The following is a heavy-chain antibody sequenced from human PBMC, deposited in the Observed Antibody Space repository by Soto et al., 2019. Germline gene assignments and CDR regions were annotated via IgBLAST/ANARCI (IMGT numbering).Heavy chain of an antibody. V-gene: IGHV1-2*02. CDR2: INPNSGGT. Sequence: ASVKVSFKAAGSTFTGYYIHWGRQAPGQGLEWMGWINPNSGGTNYAQKFQGRVTMTRDTSISTAYMELSRLRSDDTAVYYCARLHLYYGGNSGRAFDYWGQGTLVTVSS. D-gene: IGHD4-17*01. J-gene: IGHJ4*02. CDR3: ARLHLYYGGNSGRAFDY. CDR1: GSTFTGYY.